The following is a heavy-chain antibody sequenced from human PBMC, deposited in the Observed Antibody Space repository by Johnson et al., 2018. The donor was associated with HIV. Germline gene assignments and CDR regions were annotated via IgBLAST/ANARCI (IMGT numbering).Heavy chain of an antibody. V-gene: IGHV3-7*05. CDR2: IKQDGSEK. CDR1: GFTFSSYW. Sequence: VQLVESGGGLVQPGGSLRLSCAASGFTFSSYWMSWVRQAQGKGLEWVANIKQDGSEKYYVDSVKGRFTISRDNAKNSMYLQMNSLRAEDTAVYYCARAKGKYSSSSQGAFDIWGQGTMVTVSS. J-gene: IGHJ3*02. CDR3: ARAKGKYSSSSQGAFDI. D-gene: IGHD6-6*01.